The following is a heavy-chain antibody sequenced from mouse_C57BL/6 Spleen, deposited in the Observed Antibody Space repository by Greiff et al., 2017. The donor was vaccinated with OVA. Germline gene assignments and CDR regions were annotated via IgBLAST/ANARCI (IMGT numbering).Heavy chain of an antibody. CDR2: INPNNGGT. J-gene: IGHJ4*01. CDR3: ARRGFLYAMDY. Sequence: VQLQQSGPELVKPGASVKISCKASGYTFTDYYMNWVQQSHGKSLEWIGDINPNNGGTSYNQKFKGKATLTVDKSSSTAYMERRSLTSEDSAVYYCARRGFLYAMDYWGQGTSVTVSS. CDR1: GYTFTDYY. D-gene: IGHD3-1*01. V-gene: IGHV1-26*01.